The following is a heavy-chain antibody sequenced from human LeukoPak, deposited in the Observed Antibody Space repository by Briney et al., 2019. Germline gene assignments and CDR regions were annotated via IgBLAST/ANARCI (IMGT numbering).Heavy chain of an antibody. CDR1: GFTFSSYA. J-gene: IGHJ4*02. Sequence: GGSLRLSCAASGFTFSSYAMSWVRQAPGKGLEWVSAISGSGGSTYYADSVKGRFTISRDNSKNTLYLQMNSLRAEDTAVYYCAKDLYYDILTGSLDYWGQGTLVTVSS. V-gene: IGHV3-23*01. CDR2: ISGSGGST. D-gene: IGHD3-9*01. CDR3: AKDLYYDILTGSLDY.